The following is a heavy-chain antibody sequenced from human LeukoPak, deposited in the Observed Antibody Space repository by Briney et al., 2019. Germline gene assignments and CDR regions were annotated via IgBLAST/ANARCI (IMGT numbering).Heavy chain of an antibody. J-gene: IGHJ3*02. CDR1: GGSISSSNYY. Sequence: SETLSLTCTVSGGSISSSNYYWGWIRQPPGKGLEWIGSIYYSGSTHYNPSLKSRVTISVDTSKNQFSLKLSSVTAADTAVYFCARARNYYDSSDYYYEGDAFDIWGQGTMVTVSS. CDR2: IYYSGST. D-gene: IGHD3-22*01. CDR3: ARARNYYDSSDYYYEGDAFDI. V-gene: IGHV4-39*07.